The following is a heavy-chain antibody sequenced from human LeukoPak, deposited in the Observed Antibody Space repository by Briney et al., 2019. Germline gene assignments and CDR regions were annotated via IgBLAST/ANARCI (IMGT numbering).Heavy chain of an antibody. D-gene: IGHD4-17*01. J-gene: IGHJ4*02. CDR2: FYYSGTS. V-gene: IGHV4-59*08. CDR1: DGSISDWY. CDR3: ARHYYGDVQYFDL. Sequence: PSETLTLTCTVTDGSISDWYWSWIRQSPGKGLEWIAYFYYSGTSRYNPSLKSRVTVSGDTSKNQLSLKLTSVTAADTAVYYCARHYYGDVQYFDLWGQGPVLRVSS.